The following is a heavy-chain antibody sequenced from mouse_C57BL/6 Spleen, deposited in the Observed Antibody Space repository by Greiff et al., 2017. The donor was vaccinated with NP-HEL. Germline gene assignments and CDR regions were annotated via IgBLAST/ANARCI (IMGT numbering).Heavy chain of an antibody. CDR3: AMYDYGPFAY. Sequence: QVQLQQSGAELVRPGTSVKMSCKASGYTFTNYWIGWAKQRPGHGLEWIGDIYPGGGYTNYNEKFKGKATLTADKSSSTAYMQLSSLTSEDSAVYFCAMYDYGPFAYWGQGTLVTVSA. J-gene: IGHJ3*01. V-gene: IGHV1-63*01. CDR2: IYPGGGYT. D-gene: IGHD2-4*01. CDR1: GYTFTNYW.